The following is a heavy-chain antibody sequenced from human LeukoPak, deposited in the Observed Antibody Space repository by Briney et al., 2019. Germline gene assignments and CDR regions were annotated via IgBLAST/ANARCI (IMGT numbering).Heavy chain of an antibody. D-gene: IGHD3-10*01. V-gene: IGHV3-23*01. J-gene: IGHJ6*03. CDR3: AKEEWGFGEFPLFMDF. CDR2: ISGSGGST. Sequence: GGSLRLSCAASGFTVSSYGMSWVRQAPGKGLEWVSAISGSGGSTYYADSVKGRFTISRDKSKNTLYLQMNSLRAEDAAVYYCAKEEWGFGEFPLFMDFWGKGTTVTISS. CDR1: GFTVSSYG.